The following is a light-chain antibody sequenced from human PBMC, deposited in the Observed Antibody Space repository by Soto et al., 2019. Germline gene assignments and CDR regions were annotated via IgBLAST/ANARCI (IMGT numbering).Light chain of an antibody. V-gene: IGKV3-11*01. J-gene: IGKJ4*01. CDR3: QQRNNWPLT. Sequence: MVVTQSPSTLSASTWKRSTISVRAPQSVSSRLAWYQQKPGQAPRLLIYDASNRATGIPARFSGSGSGTDFTLTISSLEPEDVAVYYCQQRNNWPLTFGGGTKVDIK. CDR1: QSVSSR. CDR2: DAS.